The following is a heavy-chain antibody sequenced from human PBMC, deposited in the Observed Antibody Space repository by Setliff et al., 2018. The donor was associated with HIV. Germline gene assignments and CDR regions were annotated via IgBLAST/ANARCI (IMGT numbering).Heavy chain of an antibody. CDR1: AYIFTTYC. J-gene: IGHJ4*02. Sequence: PGESLKISCKGSAYIFTTYCIDWVRQMPGKGLEWIGIIHPGASNITYSPSFQDQVTISADRSISPACLQWSSLKASDTSMYYCARLGDSGSCFDYWGQGTLVTVSS. V-gene: IGHV5-51*01. CDR3: ARLGDSGSCFDY. CDR2: IHPGASNI. D-gene: IGHD1-26*01.